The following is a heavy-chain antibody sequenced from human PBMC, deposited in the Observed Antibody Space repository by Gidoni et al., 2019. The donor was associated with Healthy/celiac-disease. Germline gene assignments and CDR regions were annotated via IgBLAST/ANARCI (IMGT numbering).Heavy chain of an antibody. CDR1: GFTFSSYW. D-gene: IGHD3-9*01. J-gene: IGHJ6*02. Sequence: EVQLVESGGGLVQPGGSRRRSCAASGFTFSSYWMSWVRQAPGKGLEWVANIKQDGSEKYYVDSVKGRFTISRDNAKNSLYLQMNSLRAEDTAVYYCARVDILTGYYIVDYYYGMDVWGQGTTVTVSS. CDR2: IKQDGSEK. CDR3: ARVDILTGYYIVDYYYGMDV. V-gene: IGHV3-7*04.